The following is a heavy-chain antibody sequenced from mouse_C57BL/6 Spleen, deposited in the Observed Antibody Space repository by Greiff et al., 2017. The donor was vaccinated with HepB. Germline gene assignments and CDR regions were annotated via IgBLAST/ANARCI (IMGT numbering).Heavy chain of an antibody. Sequence: EVMLVESGGGLVQPGGSMKLSCVASGFTFSNYWMNWVRQSPEKGLEWVAQIRLKSDNYATHYAESVKGRFTISRDDSKSSVYLQMNNLRAEDTGIYYCTGDVETYAMDYWGQGTSVTVSS. V-gene: IGHV6-3*01. CDR1: GFTFSNYW. CDR2: IRLKSDNYAT. CDR3: TGDVETYAMDY. J-gene: IGHJ4*01.